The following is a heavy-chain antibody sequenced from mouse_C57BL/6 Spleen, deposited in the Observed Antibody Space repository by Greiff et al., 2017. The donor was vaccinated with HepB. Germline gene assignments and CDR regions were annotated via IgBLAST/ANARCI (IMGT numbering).Heavy chain of an antibody. CDR3: ARGGYYDYDVPFGY. Sequence: VQLQQPGAELVKPGASVKISCKASGYSFTDYNMHWVKQRHGKSLEWIGVINPNYGTTSYNQKFKGKATLTVDQSSSTAYMQLNSLTSEDSAVYDCARGGYYDYDVPFGYWGQGTTLTVSS. CDR1: GYSFTDYN. D-gene: IGHD2-4*01. J-gene: IGHJ2*01. V-gene: IGHV1-39*01. CDR2: INPNYGTT.